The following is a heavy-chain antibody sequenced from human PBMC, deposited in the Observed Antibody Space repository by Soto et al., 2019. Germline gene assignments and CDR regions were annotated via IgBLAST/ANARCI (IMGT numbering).Heavy chain of an antibody. CDR1: GVTFSSYA. V-gene: IGHV1-69*13. J-gene: IGHJ4*02. CDR2: IIPIFGTA. D-gene: IGHD1-26*01. CDR3: ASLPRRFSGSYSQTFDY. Sequence: SVKVSCKSSGVTFSSYAISLLRHSKGQWLECMGGIIPIFGTANYAQKFQGRVTITADESTSTAYMELSSLRSEDTAVYYCASLPRRFSGSYSQTFDYWGQGTLVTVSS.